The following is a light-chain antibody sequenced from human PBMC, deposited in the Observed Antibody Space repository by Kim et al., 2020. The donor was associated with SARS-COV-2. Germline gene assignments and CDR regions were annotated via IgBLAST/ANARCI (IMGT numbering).Light chain of an antibody. CDR3: SSYARSSSYV. CDR1: SSDVGAYKY. V-gene: IGLV2-14*01. Sequence: QSALTQPASFSCSPGQSITISCTGTSSDVGAYKYVSWYQQHPGKAPELMIFDVSERPSGLSNRFSGSKSGNTASLTISGLQAEDEADYYCSSYARSSSYVFVTGTKVTVL. CDR2: DVS. J-gene: IGLJ1*01.